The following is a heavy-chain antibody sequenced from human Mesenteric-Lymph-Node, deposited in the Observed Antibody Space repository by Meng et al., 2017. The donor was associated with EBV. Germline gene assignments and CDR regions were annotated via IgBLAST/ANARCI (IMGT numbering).Heavy chain of an antibody. V-gene: IGHV1-69*01. CDR1: GGTFTFDA. CDR2: IIPIFART. D-gene: IGHD1-1*01. J-gene: IGHJ4*02. CDR3: ARDRGLERNDGIDY. Sequence: VQRVQSGAEVKKPGSSVKVSCKASGGTFTFDAVTWVRQAPGQGPEWLGGIIPIFARTHYAENFQGRVTITADESTSTAYMELSGLRSEDTAVYYCARDRGLERNDGIDYWGQGTLVTVSS.